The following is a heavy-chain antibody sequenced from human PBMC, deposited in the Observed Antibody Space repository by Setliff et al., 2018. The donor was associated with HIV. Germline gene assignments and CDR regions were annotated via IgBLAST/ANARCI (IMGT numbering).Heavy chain of an antibody. CDR3: ATWTRAETSENFQH. D-gene: IGHD4-17*01. V-gene: IGHV5-51*01. Sequence: PGESLKISCKGSGYSFINYWIGWVRQMPGKGLEWMGIIYPGDSDIRYSPSFQGQVTISADKSISTAYLQWSSLKASDTAMYYCATWTRAETSENFQHWGQGTLVTVSS. CDR1: GYSFINYW. CDR2: IYPGDSDI. J-gene: IGHJ1*01.